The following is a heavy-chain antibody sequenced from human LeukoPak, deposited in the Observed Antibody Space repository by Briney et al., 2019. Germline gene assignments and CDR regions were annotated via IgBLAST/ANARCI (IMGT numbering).Heavy chain of an antibody. CDR3: ARERGYYDSSGYVRAFDI. Sequence: GGSLRLSCAASGFTFSSYSMNWVRQAPGKGLEWVSSISSSSSYIYYADSVKGRFTISRDNAKNSLYLQMNSLRAEDTAVYYCARERGYYDSSGYVRAFDIWGQGTMVTVSS. V-gene: IGHV3-21*01. D-gene: IGHD3-22*01. CDR2: ISSSSSYI. CDR1: GFTFSSYS. J-gene: IGHJ3*02.